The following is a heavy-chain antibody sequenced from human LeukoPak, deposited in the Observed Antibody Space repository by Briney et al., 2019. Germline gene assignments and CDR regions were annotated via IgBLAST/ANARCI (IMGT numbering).Heavy chain of an antibody. Sequence: ASVKVSCKASGGTFSSYTISWVRQAPGQGLEWMGRIIPILGIANYAQKFQGRVTITADKSTSTAYMELSSLRSEDTAVYYYARDPSSGWYDYWGQGTLVTASS. CDR1: GGTFSSYT. V-gene: IGHV1-69*04. D-gene: IGHD6-19*01. CDR2: IIPILGIA. J-gene: IGHJ4*02. CDR3: ARDPSSGWYDY.